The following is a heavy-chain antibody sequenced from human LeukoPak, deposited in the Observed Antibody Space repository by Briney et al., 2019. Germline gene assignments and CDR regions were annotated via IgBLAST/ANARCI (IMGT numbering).Heavy chain of an antibody. J-gene: IGHJ4*02. V-gene: IGHV3-48*01. D-gene: IGHD3-3*01. CDR1: GFTFSSYN. CDR2: ISGSSSTI. Sequence: GGSLRLSCAASGFTFSSYNMKWVRQAPGKGLEWISYISGSSSTIYYADSVKGRFTISRDNAKKSLYLQMNSLRVEDTAVYYCASWSYWGRGTLVTVSS. CDR3: ASWSY.